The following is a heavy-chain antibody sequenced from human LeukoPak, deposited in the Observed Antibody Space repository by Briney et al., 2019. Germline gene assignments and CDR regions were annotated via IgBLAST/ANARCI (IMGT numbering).Heavy chain of an antibody. V-gene: IGHV1-8*01. Sequence: ASVKVSCKASGYTFTSYDINWVRQATGQGLEWMGWMNPNSGNTGYAQKFQGRVTMTRNTSISTAYMELSSLRFEDTAVYYCARGGIFGVVISDWGQGTLVTVSS. CDR1: GYTFTSYD. CDR2: MNPNSGNT. J-gene: IGHJ4*02. CDR3: ARGGIFGVVISD. D-gene: IGHD3-3*01.